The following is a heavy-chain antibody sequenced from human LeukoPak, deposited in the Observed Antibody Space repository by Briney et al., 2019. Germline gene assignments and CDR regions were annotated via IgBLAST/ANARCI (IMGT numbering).Heavy chain of an antibody. V-gene: IGHV3-48*02. CDR1: EFTFKTYN. Sequence: GGSLRLSCATSEFTFKTYNMNCVRQAPGKGLECVAYISTSGATTHYAASLRGRFTISRDNDNASLHLQMDSLRDDDTAVYFCARDRGITMIRGVAQRGGFDKWGQGTLVTVSS. CDR2: ISTSGATT. D-gene: IGHD3-10*01. J-gene: IGHJ4*02. CDR3: ARDRGITMIRGVAQRGGFDK.